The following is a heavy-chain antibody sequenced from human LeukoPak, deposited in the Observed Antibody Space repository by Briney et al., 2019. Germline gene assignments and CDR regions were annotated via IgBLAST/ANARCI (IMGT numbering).Heavy chain of an antibody. CDR2: INTNTGNP. V-gene: IGHV7-4-1*02. J-gene: IGHJ5*02. Sequence: GASVKVSCKASGYTFTSYAMNWVRQAPGQGLEWMGWINTNTGNPTYAQGFTGRFVFSLDTSVSTAYLQISSLKAEDTAVYYCARSGKYCSSTSCYLYWFDPWGQGTLVTVSS. D-gene: IGHD2-2*01. CDR3: ARSGKYCSSTSCYLYWFDP. CDR1: GYTFTSYA.